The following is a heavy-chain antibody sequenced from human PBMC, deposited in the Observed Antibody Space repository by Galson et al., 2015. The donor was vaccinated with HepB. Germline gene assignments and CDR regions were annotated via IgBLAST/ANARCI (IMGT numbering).Heavy chain of an antibody. CDR1: GYTLTELS. CDR3: ATWGDTSQWELPIDY. CDR2: FDPEDGET. Sequence: SVKVSCKVSGYTLTELSMHWVRQAPGKGLEWMGGFDPEDGETIYAQKFQGRVTMTEDTSTDTAYMELSSLRSEDTAVYYCATWGDTSQWELPIDYWGQGTLVTVSS. J-gene: IGHJ4*02. D-gene: IGHD1-26*01. V-gene: IGHV1-24*01.